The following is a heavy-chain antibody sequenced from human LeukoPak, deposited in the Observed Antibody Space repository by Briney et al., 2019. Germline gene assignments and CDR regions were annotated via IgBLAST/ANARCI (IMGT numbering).Heavy chain of an antibody. D-gene: IGHD2-2*02. CDR3: ASPKRYCSSTSCYTPLYYYGMDV. J-gene: IGHJ6*02. CDR1: GYTFTGYY. Sequence: GASVKVSCKASGYTFTGYYMHWVRQAPGQGLEWMGWINPNSGGTNYAQKFQGRVTMTRDTSISTAYMELSRLRSDDTAVYYCASPKRYCSSTSCYTPLYYYGMDVWGQGTTVTVSS. V-gene: IGHV1-2*02. CDR2: INPNSGGT.